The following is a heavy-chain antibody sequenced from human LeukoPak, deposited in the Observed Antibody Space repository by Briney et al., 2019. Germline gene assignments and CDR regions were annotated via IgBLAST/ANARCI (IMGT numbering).Heavy chain of an antibody. CDR1: GVTASVVN. D-gene: IGHD1-26*01. Sequence: PLGSLRLSCAASGVTASVVNIGWGCQAPGKRLEWVSIMYSAGNTYYSDSVKGRFTISRDNSKNTLHLQMNSLRAEDTAVYYCACDAVRSGSMPKNYQSIYVCGKETTGTVSS. V-gene: IGHV3-53*01. CDR3: ACDAVRSGSMPKNYQSIYV. CDR2: MYSAGNT. J-gene: IGHJ6*01.